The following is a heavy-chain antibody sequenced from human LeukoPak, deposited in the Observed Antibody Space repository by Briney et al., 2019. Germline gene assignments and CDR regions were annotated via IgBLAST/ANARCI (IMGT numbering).Heavy chain of an antibody. CDR3: AREGYYGSGSPPSLYFDY. CDR2: ISGSGDNT. Sequence: GGSLRLSCAASGFTFSSYAMSWVRQAPGKGLEWVSGISGSGDNTYYADSVKGRVTISRDNSRNLLYLQMNSLRPEDTAIYYCAREGYYGSGSPPSLYFDYWGQGTLVTVSS. V-gene: IGHV3-23*01. CDR1: GFTFSSYA. D-gene: IGHD3-10*01. J-gene: IGHJ4*02.